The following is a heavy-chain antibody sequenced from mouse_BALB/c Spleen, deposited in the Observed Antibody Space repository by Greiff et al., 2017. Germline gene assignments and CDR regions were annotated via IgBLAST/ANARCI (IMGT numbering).Heavy chain of an antibody. CDR1: GFSLTGYG. V-gene: IGHV2-6-7*01. CDR2: IWGDGST. D-gene: IGHD2-3*01. Sequence: VQVVESGPGLVAPSQSLSITCTVSGFSLTGYGVNWVRQPPGKGLEWLGMIWGDGSTDYNSALKSRLSISKDNSKSQVFLKMNSLQTDDTARYYCASPGYYGAMDYWGQGTSVTVSS. J-gene: IGHJ4*01. CDR3: ASPGYYGAMDY.